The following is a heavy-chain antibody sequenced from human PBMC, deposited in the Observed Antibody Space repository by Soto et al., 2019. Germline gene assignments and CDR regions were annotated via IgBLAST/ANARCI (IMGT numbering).Heavy chain of an antibody. Sequence: QVQLVESGGGVVQPGRSLRLSCVTSGFTFSSYGMHWVRQAPGKGLEWVAVIWYDGSNKYYADSVKGRFTISRDNSMDKVYLQMNSLRVEDTAVYYCARDLKASSGLGIDYWGQGTLVTVSS. CDR3: ARDLKASSGLGIDY. CDR1: GFTFSSYG. J-gene: IGHJ4*02. V-gene: IGHV3-33*01. D-gene: IGHD3-22*01. CDR2: IWYDGSNK.